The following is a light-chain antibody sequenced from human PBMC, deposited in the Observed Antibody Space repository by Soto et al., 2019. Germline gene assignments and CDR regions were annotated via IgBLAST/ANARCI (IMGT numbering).Light chain of an antibody. CDR2: ADS. CDR1: QSVSGY. J-gene: IGKJ1*01. V-gene: IGKV3-20*01. CDR3: QQCDTSPWT. Sequence: EIVLTQSPATLSLSPGERATLSCRASQSVSGYIGWYQQKPGQAPRLLIYADSSRATGIPDRFSGSGSGTDFTLAISRLEPGDSAVYFCQQCDTSPWTFGQGTKVDIK.